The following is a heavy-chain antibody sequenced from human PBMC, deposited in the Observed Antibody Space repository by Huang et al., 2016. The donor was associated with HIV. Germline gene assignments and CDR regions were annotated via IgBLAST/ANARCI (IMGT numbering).Heavy chain of an antibody. CDR2: IKSKTEGGTK. CDR3: SSGSTSSPDYYYYYGMEV. Sequence: EVQLVESGGGLVKPGGSLRLSCAAYGFTFSKAWMSWVRKASGKGLEWVGRIKSKTEGGTKDDAAPVKGRFTISRDDSKKTLYLKMNSLKSEDTAVYYCSSGSTSSPDYYYYYGMEVWGQGTTVTVSS. CDR1: GFTFSKAW. D-gene: IGHD2-2*01. J-gene: IGHJ6*02. V-gene: IGHV3-15*01.